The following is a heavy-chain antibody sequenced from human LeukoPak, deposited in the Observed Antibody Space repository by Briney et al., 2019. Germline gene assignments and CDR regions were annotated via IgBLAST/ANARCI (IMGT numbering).Heavy chain of an antibody. CDR1: GYTFTSYG. CDR2: ISAYNGNT. D-gene: IGHD2-2*01. J-gene: IGHJ6*03. Sequence: GASVKVSCKASGYTFTSYGISWVRQAPGQGLEWMGWISAYNGNTNYAQKLQGRVTMTTDTSTSTAYMELRSLRPDDTAVYYCARVPHCSSTSCTNYYYYMDVWGKGTTVTVSS. V-gene: IGHV1-18*01. CDR3: ARVPHCSSTSCTNYYYYMDV.